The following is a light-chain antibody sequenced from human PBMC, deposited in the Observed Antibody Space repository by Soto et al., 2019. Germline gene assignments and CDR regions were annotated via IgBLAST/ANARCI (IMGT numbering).Light chain of an antibody. CDR2: AAS. V-gene: IGKV3-20*01. CDR1: HTVANNY. J-gene: IGKJ1*01. CDR3: QRYGGSPPWT. Sequence: IVLAQSPATLSLSPGERATISCRASHTVANNYLAWYQQKHGQAPRLIIFAASSRATGVPHRFSASGSGTDFTLTISRLEPEDFAVYFCQRYGGSPPWTFGQGTKVDI.